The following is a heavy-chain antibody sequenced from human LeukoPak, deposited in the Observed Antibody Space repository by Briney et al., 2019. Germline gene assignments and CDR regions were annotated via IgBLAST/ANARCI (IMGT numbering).Heavy chain of an antibody. Sequence: PGESLKISCKGSGYSFTSYWIGWVRQMPGKGLEWMGIIYPGDSDTRYSPSFQGQVTISADKSISTAYLQWSSLKASDTAMYYCASRRDGYNHRPGAFDIWGQGTMVTVSS. CDR3: ASRRDGYNHRPGAFDI. D-gene: IGHD5-24*01. V-gene: IGHV5-51*01. J-gene: IGHJ3*02. CDR1: GYSFTSYW. CDR2: IYPGDSDT.